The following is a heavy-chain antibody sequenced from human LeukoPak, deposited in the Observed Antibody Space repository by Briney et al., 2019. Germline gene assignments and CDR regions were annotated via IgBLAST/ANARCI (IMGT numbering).Heavy chain of an antibody. Sequence: PSETLSLTCTVSGGSISSYYWSWIRQPPGKGLEWIGYIYYSGSTNYNPSLKSRVTISVDTSKNQFSLKLSSVTAADTAVYYCARGCGGNLCLNYWGQGTLVTVSS. J-gene: IGHJ4*02. CDR1: GGSISSYY. D-gene: IGHD4-23*01. V-gene: IGHV4-59*01. CDR2: IYYSGST. CDR3: ARGCGGNLCLNY.